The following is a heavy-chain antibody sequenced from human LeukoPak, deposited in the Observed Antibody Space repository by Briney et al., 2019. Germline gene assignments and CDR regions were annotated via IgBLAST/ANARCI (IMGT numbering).Heavy chain of an antibody. V-gene: IGHV4-39*07. CDR2: IYYSGST. CDR1: GGSISSSSYY. CDR3: AREYSSSWYGHNYYYYYYMDV. J-gene: IGHJ6*03. Sequence: SETLSLTCTVSGGSISSSSYYWGWIRQSPGKGLEWIGGIYYSGSTYYNPSLKSRVTISVDTSKNQFSLKLSSVTAADTAVYYCAREYSSSWYGHNYYYYYYMDVWGKGTTVTVSS. D-gene: IGHD6-13*01.